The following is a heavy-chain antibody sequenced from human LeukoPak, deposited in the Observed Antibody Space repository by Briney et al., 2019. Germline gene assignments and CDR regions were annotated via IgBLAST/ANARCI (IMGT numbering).Heavy chain of an antibody. CDR1: GGSFEHYF. Sequence: SETLSLTCSVSGGSFEHYFWSWIRQPPGKGLEWIGYVYYSGSTDYSPSLKSRVTISADTSKNQFSLKLSSVTAADTAVYYCASHRSSHGSEYWGQGTLVTVSS. CDR3: ASHRSSHGSEY. J-gene: IGHJ4*02. V-gene: IGHV4-59*01. CDR2: VYYSGST. D-gene: IGHD3-10*01.